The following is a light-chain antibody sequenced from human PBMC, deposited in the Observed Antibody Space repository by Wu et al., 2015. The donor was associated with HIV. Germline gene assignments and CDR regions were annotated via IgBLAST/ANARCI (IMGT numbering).Light chain of an antibody. CDR3: QQRTSWPLT. CDR1: QSVSSY. CDR2: DAS. Sequence: EIVLTQSLATLSLSPGETATLSCRASQSVSSYLAWYQQKPGQAPRLLIYDASNRATGIPARFSGRGSGTDFTLTISSLEPEDFAVYYCQQRTSWPLTFGQGTRLEIK. J-gene: IGKJ5*01. V-gene: IGKV3-11*01.